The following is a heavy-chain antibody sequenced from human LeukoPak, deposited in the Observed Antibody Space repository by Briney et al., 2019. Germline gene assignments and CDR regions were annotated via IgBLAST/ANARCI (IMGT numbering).Heavy chain of an antibody. CDR1: GFTFSSYA. CDR2: INSGGDST. CDR3: VKTPYSSTWYVGDS. Sequence: PGGSLRLSCSASGFTFSSYAMHWVRQAAGEGLEYVSAINSGGDSTYYADSVKGRFTISRDNSKNTLYLQMSSLRPEDSAVYYCVKTPYSSTWYVGDSWGQGTLVTVSS. D-gene: IGHD2/OR15-2a*01. J-gene: IGHJ4*02. V-gene: IGHV3-64D*06.